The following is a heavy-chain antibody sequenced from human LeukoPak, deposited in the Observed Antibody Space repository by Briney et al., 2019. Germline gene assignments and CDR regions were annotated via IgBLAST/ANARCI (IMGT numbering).Heavy chain of an antibody. CDR1: GFTFSDSY. CDR2: ISSSGSTI. Sequence: GGSLRLSCAASGFTFSDSYMTWIRQAPGKGLEWVSYISSSGSTIYYADSVKGRFTISRDNAKNSLYLQMNSLRAEDTAVYYCARFAGSSTSSYADYWGQGTLVTVSS. V-gene: IGHV3-11*04. CDR3: ARFAGSSTSSYADY. J-gene: IGHJ4*02. D-gene: IGHD2-2*01.